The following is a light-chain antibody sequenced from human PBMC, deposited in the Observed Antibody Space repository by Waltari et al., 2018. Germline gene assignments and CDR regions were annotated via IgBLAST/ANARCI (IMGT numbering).Light chain of an antibody. CDR2: AAS. J-gene: IGKJ3*01. CDR1: QDISSS. V-gene: IGKV1-9*01. CDR3: QQVNNYPFT. Sequence: DLQLTQSPSFLSASVGDRVTITCRASQDISSSLAWYQQKPGRAPKLLIYAASTLQSGVPSRLSGSGSGTEFTLTISSLQPEDFVTYYCQQVNNYPFTFGPGTILDVK.